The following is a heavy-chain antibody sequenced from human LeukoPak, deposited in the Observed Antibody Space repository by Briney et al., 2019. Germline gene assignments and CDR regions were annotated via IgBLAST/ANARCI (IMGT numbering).Heavy chain of an antibody. V-gene: IGHV5-51*01. CDR1: GYSFTSYW. D-gene: IGHD3-10*01. CDR3: ARRYLWFGELSAFDI. Sequence: GESLKISCKGSGYSFTSYWIGWVRQMPGKGLEWMGIIYPGDSDTRYSPSFQGQVTISADKSISTAYLQWSSLKASDTATYYCARRYLWFGELSAFDIWGQGTMVTVSS. CDR2: IYPGDSDT. J-gene: IGHJ3*02.